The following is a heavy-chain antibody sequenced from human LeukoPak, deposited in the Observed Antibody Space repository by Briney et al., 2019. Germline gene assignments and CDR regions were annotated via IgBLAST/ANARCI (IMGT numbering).Heavy chain of an antibody. CDR1: GFTFSSYG. J-gene: IGHJ4*02. CDR3: ARGSSGSYYNGGY. D-gene: IGHD3-10*01. V-gene: IGHV3-33*01. Sequence: GRSLRLSCAASGFTFSSYGMHWVRQAPGKGLEWVAVIWYDGSNKYYADSVKGRFTISRDNAKNSLYLQMNSLRAEDTAVYYCARGSSGSYYNGGYWGQGTLVTVSS. CDR2: IWYDGSNK.